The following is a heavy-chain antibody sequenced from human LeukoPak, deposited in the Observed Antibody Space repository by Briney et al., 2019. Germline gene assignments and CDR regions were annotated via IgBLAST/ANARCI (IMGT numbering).Heavy chain of an antibody. J-gene: IGHJ6*02. CDR2: ISWNSGSI. CDR3: AKDSGVVPAAKRYSSGWYWSYYYYGMDV. D-gene: IGHD6-19*01. Sequence: QPGRSLRLSCAASGFTFDDYAMHWVRQAPGKGLEWVSGISWNSGSIGYADSVKGRFTISRDNAKNSLYLQMNSLRAEDTALYYCAKDSGVVPAAKRYSSGWYWSYYYYGMDVWGQGTTVTVSS. V-gene: IGHV3-9*01. CDR1: GFTFDDYA.